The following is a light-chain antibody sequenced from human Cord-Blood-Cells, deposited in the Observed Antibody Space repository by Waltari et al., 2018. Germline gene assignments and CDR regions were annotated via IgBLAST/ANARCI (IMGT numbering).Light chain of an antibody. CDR1: QSISSW. CDR2: DAS. J-gene: IGKJ2*01. V-gene: IGKV1-5*01. Sequence: IQMTQSPSTLSASVGHRVTITCRASQSISSWLAWYQQKPGKAPKLLIYDASSLESGVPSRFSGSGSGTEFTLTISSLQPDDFATYYCQQYNSYSPYTFGQGTKLEIK. CDR3: QQYNSYSPYT.